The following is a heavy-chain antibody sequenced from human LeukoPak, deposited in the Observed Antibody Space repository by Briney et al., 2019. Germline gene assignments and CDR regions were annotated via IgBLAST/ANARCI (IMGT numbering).Heavy chain of an antibody. CDR2: IWYDGSNK. V-gene: IGHV3-33*01. CDR1: GFTFSSYG. J-gene: IGHJ6*02. Sequence: GGSLRHSCAASGFTFSSYGMHWVRQAPGKGLEWGAVIWYDGSNKYYADSVKGRFTISRDNSKNTLYLQMNSLRAEDTAVYYCARDGGLPSGFWNYYYGIDVWGQGTTVTVSS. D-gene: IGHD3-3*01. CDR3: ARDGGLPSGFWNYYYGIDV.